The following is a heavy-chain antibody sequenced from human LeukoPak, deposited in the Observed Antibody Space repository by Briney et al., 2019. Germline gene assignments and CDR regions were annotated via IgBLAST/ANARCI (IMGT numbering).Heavy chain of an antibody. V-gene: IGHV3-30-3*01. CDR1: GFTFSSYW. J-gene: IGHJ4*02. CDR3: AREPSSSIPGYFDY. Sequence: GGSLRLSCAASGFTFSSYWMSWVRQAPGKGLEWVAVISYDGSNKYYADSVKGRFTISRDNSKNTLYLQMNSLRAEDTAVYYCAREPSSSIPGYFDYWGQGTLVTVSS. D-gene: IGHD6-13*01. CDR2: ISYDGSNK.